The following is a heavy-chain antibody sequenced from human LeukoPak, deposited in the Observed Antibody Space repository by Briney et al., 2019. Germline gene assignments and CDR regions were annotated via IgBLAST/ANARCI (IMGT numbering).Heavy chain of an antibody. CDR1: GFTFSNAW. CDR3: TTDQPYSSGWYDFDY. J-gene: IGHJ4*02. Sequence: PGGSLRLSCAASGFTFSNAWMSWVRQAPGKGLEWVGRIKSETDGGTTDYAAPVKGRFTISRDDSKNTLYLQMNSLKTEDTAVYYCTTDQPYSSGWYDFDYWGQGTLVTVSS. V-gene: IGHV3-15*01. CDR2: IKSETDGGTT. D-gene: IGHD6-19*01.